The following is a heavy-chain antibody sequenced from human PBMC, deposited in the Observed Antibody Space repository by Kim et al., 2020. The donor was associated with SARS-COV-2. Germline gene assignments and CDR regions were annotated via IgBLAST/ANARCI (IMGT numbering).Heavy chain of an antibody. V-gene: IGHV4-59*01. CDR1: GGSISSYY. CDR3: ARLTGYYYGSGSRGFDY. Sequence: SETLSLTCTVSGGSISSYYWSWIRQPPGKGLEWIGYIYYSGSTNYNPSLKSRVTISVDTSKNQFSLKLSSVTAADTAVYYCARLTGYYYGSGSRGFDYWGQGTLVTVSS. J-gene: IGHJ4*02. CDR2: IYYSGST. D-gene: IGHD3-10*01.